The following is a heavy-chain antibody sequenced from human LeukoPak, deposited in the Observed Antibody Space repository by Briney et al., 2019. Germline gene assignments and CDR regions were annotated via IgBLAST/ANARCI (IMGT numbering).Heavy chain of an antibody. V-gene: IGHV4-59*01. CDR3: WRGAAARPDYLDY. D-gene: IGHD6-6*01. CDR1: GGSTSSYS. Sequence: SETLTLTCTVSGGSTSSYSWIWIRQPPGKGLEWLGYICYSGSNNYRPSRKSRVAISISTYEEQFSLALSSLTAADTAVYYCWRGAAARPDYLDYWVQGALVTVSS. J-gene: IGHJ4*02. CDR2: ICYSGSN.